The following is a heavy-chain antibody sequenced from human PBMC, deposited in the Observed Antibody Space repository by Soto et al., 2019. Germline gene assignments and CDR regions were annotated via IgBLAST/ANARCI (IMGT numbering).Heavy chain of an antibody. Sequence: ASVKVSCKASGYTFTSYGISWVRQAPGQGLEWMGWISAYNGNTNYAQKLQGRVTMTTDTSTSTAYMELRSLRSDDMAVYYCARVHYDFWSGSGVNDAFDIWGQGTMVTVSS. D-gene: IGHD3-3*01. CDR3: ARVHYDFWSGSGVNDAFDI. V-gene: IGHV1-18*03. CDR1: GYTFTSYG. CDR2: ISAYNGNT. J-gene: IGHJ3*02.